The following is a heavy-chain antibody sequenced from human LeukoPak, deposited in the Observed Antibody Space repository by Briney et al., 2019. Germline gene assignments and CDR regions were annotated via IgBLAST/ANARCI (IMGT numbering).Heavy chain of an antibody. D-gene: IGHD3-22*01. Sequence: SETLSLTCTVSGGSISTGDYYLSWIRHPPGKGLEWIGYIYYSGSTYYNPSLKSRVTISVDTSKNQCSLKLSSVTAADTAVYYCARGRLYYDSSGYYPNFDYWGQGTLVTVSS. CDR2: IYYSGST. CDR3: ARGRLYYDSSGYYPNFDY. CDR1: GGSISTGDYY. J-gene: IGHJ4*02. V-gene: IGHV4-30-4*08.